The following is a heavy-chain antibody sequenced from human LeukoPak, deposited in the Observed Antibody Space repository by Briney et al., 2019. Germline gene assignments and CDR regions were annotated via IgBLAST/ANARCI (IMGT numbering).Heavy chain of an antibody. D-gene: IGHD2-2*01. Sequence: GRSLRLSCAASGFTFSSYGMHWVRQAPGKGLEWVAVIWYDGSNKYYADSVKGRFTISRDNSKNTLYLQMNSLRAEDTAVYYCARDGVYCSSTSCYLDHWGQGTLVTVSS. V-gene: IGHV3-33*01. CDR1: GFTFSSYG. J-gene: IGHJ4*02. CDR3: ARDGVYCSSTSCYLDH. CDR2: IWYDGSNK.